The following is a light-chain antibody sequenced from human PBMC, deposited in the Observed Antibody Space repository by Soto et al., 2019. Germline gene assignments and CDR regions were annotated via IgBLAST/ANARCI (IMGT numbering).Light chain of an antibody. Sequence: QMTQSPSTLSASVGDRVTITCRASHSISTWLAWFQQKPGKAPRLLIYDASSLEDGVPSRFSGGGSGTEFTLTISSLQPDDFATYYCQQYNTYSPATFGQGTKVE. CDR3: QQYNTYSPAT. CDR2: DAS. J-gene: IGKJ1*01. CDR1: HSISTW. V-gene: IGKV1-5*01.